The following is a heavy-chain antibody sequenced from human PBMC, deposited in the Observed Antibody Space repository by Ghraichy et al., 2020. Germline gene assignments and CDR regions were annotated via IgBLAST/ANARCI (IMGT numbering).Heavy chain of an antibody. J-gene: IGHJ4*02. D-gene: IGHD2-2*01. CDR2: TYYRSKWYH. Sequence: SQTLSLTCAISGDSVSSNSATWNWFRQSPSRGLEWLGRTYYRSKWYHDFAVSVQSRIIINADTSKNHFSLQLNSVTPEDTAVYYCTRGIQYHFDYWGQGTLATVSS. V-gene: IGHV6-1*01. CDR1: GDSVSSNSAT. CDR3: TRGIQYHFDY.